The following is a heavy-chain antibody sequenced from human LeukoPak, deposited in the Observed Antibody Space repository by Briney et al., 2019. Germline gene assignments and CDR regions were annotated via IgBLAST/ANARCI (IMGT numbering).Heavy chain of an antibody. D-gene: IGHD3-22*01. CDR1: GLTFSDYY. Sequence: PGGSLRLSCAASGLTFSDYYLNWIRQAPGKGLEWVSYISFSGRIIYYADSVKGRFTISRDNAKNSLYLQMNSLRAEDTAVYYCAGSYDSSGFSENWGQGTLVTVSS. V-gene: IGHV3-11*01. CDR2: ISFSGRII. CDR3: AGSYDSSGFSEN. J-gene: IGHJ4*02.